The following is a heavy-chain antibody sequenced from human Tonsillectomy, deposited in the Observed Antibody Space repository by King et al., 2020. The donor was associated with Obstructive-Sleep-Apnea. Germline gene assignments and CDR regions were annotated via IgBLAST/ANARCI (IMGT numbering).Heavy chain of an antibody. CDR2: IYDSGNT. V-gene: IGHV4-59*01. Sequence: VQLQESGPGLVKPSETLSLTCSVSGGSISGSYSSWIRQPPGKGLEWIAYIYDSGNTKNNPSLKSRVTISVDTSKNQFSLKMSSVTAADTAVYFCARAQSPYDYVWGSLNRVRVFDFWGQGSLVTVSS. CDR1: GGSISGSY. D-gene: IGHD3-16*01. J-gene: IGHJ4*02. CDR3: ARAQSPYDYVWGSLNRVRVFDF.